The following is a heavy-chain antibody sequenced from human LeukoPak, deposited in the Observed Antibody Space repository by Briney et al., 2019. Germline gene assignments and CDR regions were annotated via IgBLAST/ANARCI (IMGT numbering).Heavy chain of an antibody. D-gene: IGHD2-2*01. CDR2: IYYTGST. Sequence: SETLSLTCAVYGGSFSGYYWSWIRQPPGKGLEWIGYIYYTGSTSYNPSLKSRVTISVDTSNNQFSLRLSSLTAADTAVYYCAREVGYCSSSSCYPWFDPWGQGSLVTVSS. CDR3: AREVGYCSSSSCYPWFDP. V-gene: IGHV4-59*01. J-gene: IGHJ5*02. CDR1: GGSFSGYY.